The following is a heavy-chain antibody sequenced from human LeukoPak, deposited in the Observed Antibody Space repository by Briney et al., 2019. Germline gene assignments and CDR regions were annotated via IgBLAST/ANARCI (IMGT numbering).Heavy chain of an antibody. Sequence: TSETLSLTCAVYGGSFSGYYWSWIRQPPGKGLEWIGDIYYSGDTNYDPSLKSRVTISVDTSKNQFSLRLTSVTAADTAVYYCARIIAGRLDYWGQGTLVTVSS. V-gene: IGHV4-59*01. CDR3: ARIIAGRLDY. CDR1: GGSFSGYY. D-gene: IGHD6-6*01. CDR2: IYYSGDT. J-gene: IGHJ4*02.